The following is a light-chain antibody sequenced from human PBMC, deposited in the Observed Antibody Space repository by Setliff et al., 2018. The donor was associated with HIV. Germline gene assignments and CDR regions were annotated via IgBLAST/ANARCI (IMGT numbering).Light chain of an antibody. CDR2: DNH. CDR3: SSYTSSSTI. Sequence: QSALTQPPSVSGAPGQMVTISCIGSSSNIGAGYDVHWYQQVPGTAPKLLIFDNHIRPSGVPDRFSGSKSGTSASLAITGLQAEDEADYYCSSYTSSSTIFGGGTKVTVL. V-gene: IGLV1-40*01. J-gene: IGLJ2*01. CDR1: SSNIGAGYD.